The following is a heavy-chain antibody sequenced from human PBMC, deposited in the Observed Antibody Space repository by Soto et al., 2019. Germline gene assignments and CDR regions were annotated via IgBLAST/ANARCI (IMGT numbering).Heavy chain of an antibody. CDR3: ARGGIVVVPAQYYFDY. V-gene: IGHV1-18*01. D-gene: IGHD2-21*01. CDR2: ISAYNGNT. Sequence: ASVKVSCKASGYTFTSYGISWVRQAPGQGLEWMGWISAYNGNTNYAQKVQARVTLSTDTSTSTAYMELRSLRSDDSAVYYCARGGIVVVPAQYYFDYWGQGTLVTVSS. J-gene: IGHJ4*02. CDR1: GYTFTSYG.